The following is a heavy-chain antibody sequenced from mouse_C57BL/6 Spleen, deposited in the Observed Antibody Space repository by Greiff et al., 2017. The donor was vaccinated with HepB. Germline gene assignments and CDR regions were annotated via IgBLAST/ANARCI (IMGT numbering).Heavy chain of an antibody. Sequence: QVQLKESGAELMKPGASVKLSCKATGYTFTGYWIEWVKQRPGHGLEWIGEILPGSGSTNYNEKFKGKATFTADTSSNTAYMQLSSLTTEDSAIYYCARKTGPGTGFAYWGQGTLVTVSA. J-gene: IGHJ3*01. V-gene: IGHV1-9*01. CDR3: ARKTGPGTGFAY. D-gene: IGHD4-1*01. CDR2: ILPGSGST. CDR1: GYTFTGYW.